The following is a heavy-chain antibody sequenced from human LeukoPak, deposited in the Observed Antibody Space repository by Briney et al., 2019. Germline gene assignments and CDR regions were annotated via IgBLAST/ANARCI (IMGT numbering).Heavy chain of an antibody. D-gene: IGHD2-8*01. Sequence: KASGTLSLTCGVSGGSITSTNWRSWVRQPPGQGLEWIGEVSLSGLTNYNPSLSSRVIMALDTSKNHLSLNLTSVTAADAAVYYCSRENGAFSPFGYWGQGTLVTVPS. CDR1: GGSITSTNW. V-gene: IGHV4-4*02. CDR2: VSLSGLT. J-gene: IGHJ4*02. CDR3: SRENGAFSPFGY.